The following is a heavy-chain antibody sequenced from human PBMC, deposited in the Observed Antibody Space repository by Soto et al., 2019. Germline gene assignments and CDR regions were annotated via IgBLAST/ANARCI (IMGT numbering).Heavy chain of an antibody. CDR2: VNPNSGGT. Sequence: QVQLVQSGAEVKKPGASVKVSCKASGYTFTDYYIHWVRQAPGQGLEWMGWVNPNSGGTNYAQKFQGWVTMTRDTSISTVYMELSSLKSDDMAVYYCARERAATANYGMDVWGQGTTVTVSS. J-gene: IGHJ6*02. CDR1: GYTFTDYY. D-gene: IGHD2-15*01. CDR3: ARERAATANYGMDV. V-gene: IGHV1-2*04.